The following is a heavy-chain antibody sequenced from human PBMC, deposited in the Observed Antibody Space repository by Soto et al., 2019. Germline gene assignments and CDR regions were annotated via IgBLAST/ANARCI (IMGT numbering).Heavy chain of an antibody. J-gene: IGHJ4*02. CDR3: TTDSTQTFCDGGPCYSVQTKSHDS. Sequence: EVQLVESGGGLVKPGGSLRLSCAASGFTFNNGGMSWVRQAPGKGREGVGRIKKRVAGGKTDYSAPVQGRFTISRDDSKNTVYLQMNSLKTEDTAVYYGTTDSTQTFCDGGPCYSVQTKSHDSWGQGTLVTVSS. CDR1: GFTFNNGG. CDR2: IKKRVAGGKT. D-gene: IGHD2-15*01. V-gene: IGHV3-15*01.